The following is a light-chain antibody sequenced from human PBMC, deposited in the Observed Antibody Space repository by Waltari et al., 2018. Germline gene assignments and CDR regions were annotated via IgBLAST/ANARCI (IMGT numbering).Light chain of an antibody. CDR3: QHYVRLPAT. CDR1: QRIFKY. CDR2: HTS. V-gene: IGKV3-20*01. Sequence: LTPSPRPLSLSPADRATPSCKASQRIFKYLAWYQQKPGQAPRLLIYHTSIRATGIPDRFSGSGSETDFSLTISRLEPEDFAVYYCQHYVRLPATFGQGTNVEIK. J-gene: IGKJ1*01.